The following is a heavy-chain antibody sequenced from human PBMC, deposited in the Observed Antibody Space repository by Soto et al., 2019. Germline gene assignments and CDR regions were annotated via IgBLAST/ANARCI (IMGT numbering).Heavy chain of an antibody. Sequence: ASVKVSCKASGGTFSSYAISWVRQAPGQGLERMGGIIPIFGTANYAQKFQGRVTITADESTSTAYMELSSLRSEDTAVYYCARDYYGSGSYVLVGYWGQGTLVTVSS. CDR1: GGTFSSYA. D-gene: IGHD3-10*01. J-gene: IGHJ4*02. V-gene: IGHV1-69*13. CDR3: ARDYYGSGSYVLVGY. CDR2: IIPIFGTA.